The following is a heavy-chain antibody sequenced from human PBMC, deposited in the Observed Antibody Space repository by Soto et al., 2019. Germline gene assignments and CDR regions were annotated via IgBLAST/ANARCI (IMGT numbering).Heavy chain of an antibody. J-gene: IGHJ6*02. Sequence: SLRLSCAASGFTFSSYGIHFSRQSPFKWLEWVAVIWYDGSNKYYADSVKGRFTISRDNSKNTLYLQMNSLRAEDTAVYYCARGHSLRRDYYYYGMDVWGQGTTVTVSS. V-gene: IGHV3-33*01. CDR1: GFTFSSYG. D-gene: IGHD3-10*01. CDR2: IWYDGSNK. CDR3: ARGHSLRRDYYYYGMDV.